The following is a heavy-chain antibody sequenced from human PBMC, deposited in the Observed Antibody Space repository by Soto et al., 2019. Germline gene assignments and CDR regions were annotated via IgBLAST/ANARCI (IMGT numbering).Heavy chain of an antibody. CDR2: IGNDGAAR. Sequence: GGSLRLSCVASGFNFGYYGMHWVRHTPGKGLEWVAVIGNDGAARFYGDSVKGRFTISRDNSRSTFYLQMNSLRPEDTAIYYCAKETIAVAGPNYFDFWGQGTQVTVSS. CDR3: AKETIAVAGPNYFDF. V-gene: IGHV3-30*18. CDR1: GFNFGYYG. D-gene: IGHD6-19*01. J-gene: IGHJ4*02.